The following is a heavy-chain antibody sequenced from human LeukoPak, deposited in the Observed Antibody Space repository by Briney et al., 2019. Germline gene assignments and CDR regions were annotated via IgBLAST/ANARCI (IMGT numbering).Heavy chain of an antibody. CDR2: SNSDGSST. D-gene: IGHD6-13*01. Sequence: GGSLRLSCAASGFTFRSYWMYWVRQAPGKGLVWVSRSNSDGSSTSYADSLKGRFTISGDNAKNTVYLQMNSLRAEDTAVYYCARGGRYSTDNWFDPWGQGTLSPSPQ. CDR3: ARGGRYSTDNWFDP. CDR1: GFTFRSYW. J-gene: IGHJ5*02. V-gene: IGHV3-74*01.